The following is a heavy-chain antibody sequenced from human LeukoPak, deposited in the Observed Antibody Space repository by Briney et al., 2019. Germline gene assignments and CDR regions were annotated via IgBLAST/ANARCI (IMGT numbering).Heavy chain of an antibody. CDR3: ARLTHYYDSSGYYYEGPVFDY. Sequence: SETLSLTCTVSGGSISSGSYYWSWIRQPAGKGLEWIGRIYTSGSTNYNPSLKSRVTISVDTSKNQFSLKLSSVTAADTAAYYCARLTHYYDSSGYYYEGPVFDYWGQGTLVTVSS. V-gene: IGHV4-61*02. CDR2: IYTSGST. D-gene: IGHD3-22*01. CDR1: GGSISSGSYY. J-gene: IGHJ4*02.